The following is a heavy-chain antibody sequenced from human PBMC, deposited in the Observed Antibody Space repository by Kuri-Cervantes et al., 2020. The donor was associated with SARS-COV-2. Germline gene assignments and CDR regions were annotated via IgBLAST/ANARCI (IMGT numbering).Heavy chain of an antibody. J-gene: IGHJ4*02. CDR2: IYTSGNT. V-gene: IGHV4-4*07. Sequence: SETLSLTCNVPDVSMSSYYWTWIRQSAGKGLEWIGRIYTSGNTKYNPSLKSRVTISVDTSKNQFSLRLSSVTAADTAVYYCARGTLGADCWGQGTLVTVSS. D-gene: IGHD3-16*01. CDR3: ARGTLGADC. CDR1: DVSMSSYY.